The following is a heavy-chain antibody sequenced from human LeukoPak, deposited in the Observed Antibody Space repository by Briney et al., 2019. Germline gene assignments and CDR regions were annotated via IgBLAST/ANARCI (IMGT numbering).Heavy chain of an antibody. CDR3: AKDGLRYFDWLSQGPYYFDY. CDR1: GFTLSSYA. D-gene: IGHD3-9*01. Sequence: PGGSLRLSCVASGFTLSSYAVSWVRQAPGKGLQWVSSLGISGDYAWYAGSVKGRFTISRDSSKNTLYLQMNSLRAEDTAVYYCAKDGLRYFDWLSQGPYYFDYWGQGTLVTVSS. J-gene: IGHJ4*02. CDR2: LGISGDYA. V-gene: IGHV3-23*01.